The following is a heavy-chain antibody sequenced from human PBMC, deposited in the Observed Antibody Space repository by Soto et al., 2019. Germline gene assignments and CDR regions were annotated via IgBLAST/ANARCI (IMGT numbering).Heavy chain of an antibody. V-gene: IGHV1-69*13. CDR1: GDVFRSYG. J-gene: IGHJ6*02. CDR2: IIPISGTT. D-gene: IGHD2-8*01. Sequence: ASVKVSCKASGDVFRSYGINWVRQAPGQGLEWMGGIIPISGTTNYAQKFQGRVAITADESTDTVYMELSRLRSEDTAVYFCARVCCFNGLCHTADYGMDVWGQGTTVTVSS. CDR3: ARVCCFNGLCHTADYGMDV.